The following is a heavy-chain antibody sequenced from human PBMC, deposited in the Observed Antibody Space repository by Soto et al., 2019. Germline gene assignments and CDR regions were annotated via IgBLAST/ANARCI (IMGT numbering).Heavy chain of an antibody. Sequence: SETLSLTCTVSGGSISSYYWSWIRQPAGKGLEWIGRIYTSGSTNYNPSLKSRVTMSVDTSKNQFSLKLSSVTAADTAVYYCARGLPHYYYDSSGYSDYWGQGTLVTVSS. CDR1: GGSISSYY. V-gene: IGHV4-4*07. CDR2: IYTSGST. D-gene: IGHD3-22*01. J-gene: IGHJ4*02. CDR3: ARGLPHYYYDSSGYSDY.